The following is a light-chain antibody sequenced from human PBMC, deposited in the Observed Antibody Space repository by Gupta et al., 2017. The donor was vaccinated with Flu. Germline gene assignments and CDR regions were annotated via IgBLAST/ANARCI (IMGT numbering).Light chain of an antibody. CDR1: QNVHNW. CDR2: KAS. V-gene: IGKV1-5*03. CDR3: QHENCSSIT. J-gene: IGKJ4*01. Sequence: DIQMTQSPSTLPASVGDTVTITCRASQNVHNWVAWHQQKPGKAPTLLISKASRVEIGVPPRFSGSGXGTXFALTIXSRQADDFATYYCQHENCSSITFGXGTMVDIK.